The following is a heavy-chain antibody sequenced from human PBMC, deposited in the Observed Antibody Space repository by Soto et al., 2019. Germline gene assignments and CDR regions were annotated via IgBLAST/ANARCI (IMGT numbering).Heavy chain of an antibody. J-gene: IGHJ6*02. D-gene: IGHD1-26*01. Sequence: EVQLVESGGGLVKPGGSLRLSCAASGFTFSSYSMNWVRQAPGKGLEWVSSISSSSSYIYYADSVKGRFTISRDNAKNSLYLQMNSLRAEDTAVYYCERETGRYRGMDVWGQGTTVTVSS. V-gene: IGHV3-21*01. CDR1: GFTFSSYS. CDR2: ISSSSSYI. CDR3: ERETGRYRGMDV.